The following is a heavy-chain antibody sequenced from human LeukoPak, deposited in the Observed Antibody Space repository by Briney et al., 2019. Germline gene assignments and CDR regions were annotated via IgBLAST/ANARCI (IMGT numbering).Heavy chain of an antibody. CDR2: INHSGST. CDR1: GGSFSGYY. CDR3: ARGFHGSGSENFDY. V-gene: IGHV4-34*01. J-gene: IGHJ4*02. Sequence: SETLSLTCAVYGGSFSGYYWSWIRQPPGKGLEWIGEINHSGSTNYNPSLKSRVTISVDTSKNQFSLKLSSVTAADTAVYYCARGFHGSGSENFDYWGQGTLVTVSS. D-gene: IGHD3-10*01.